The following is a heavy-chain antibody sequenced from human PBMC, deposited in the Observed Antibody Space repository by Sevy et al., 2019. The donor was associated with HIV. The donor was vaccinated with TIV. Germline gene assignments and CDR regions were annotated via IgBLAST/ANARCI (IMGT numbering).Heavy chain of an antibody. D-gene: IGHD1-26*01. V-gene: IGHV3-23*01. CDR3: AKTTWGGSYRFDY. Sequence: GGSLRLSCAASGFTFSTYAMSWLRQAPGKGLEWVSVISHSGGASSYGHSVKGRFTISRDNSKNTLYLQMNSPRAEDTAVYYCAKTTWGGSYRFDYWGQGTLVTVSS. CDR1: GFTFSTYA. J-gene: IGHJ4*02. CDR2: ISHSGGAS.